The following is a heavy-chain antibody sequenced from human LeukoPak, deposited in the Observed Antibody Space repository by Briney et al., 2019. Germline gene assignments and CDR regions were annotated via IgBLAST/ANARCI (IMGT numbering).Heavy chain of an antibody. V-gene: IGHV3-9*01. CDR1: GFTFDDYA. D-gene: IGHD6-19*01. CDR3: AKGVAGTFDY. J-gene: IGHJ4*02. CDR2: ISWNSGSI. Sequence: PGRSLRLSCAASGFTFDDYAMHWVRQAPGKGLEGVSGISWNSGSIGYADSVKGRFTISRDNAKNSLYLQMNSLRAEDTALYYCAKGVAGTFDYWGQGTLVTVSS.